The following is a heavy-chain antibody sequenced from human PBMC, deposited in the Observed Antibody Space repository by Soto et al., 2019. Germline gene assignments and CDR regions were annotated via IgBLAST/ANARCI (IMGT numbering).Heavy chain of an antibody. CDR2: VYSSGST. CDR1: GFIVSYNY. J-gene: IGHJ4*02. V-gene: IGHV3-53*01. Sequence: EVQLVESGGGLIQPGGSLRLSCAASGFIVSYNYMSWVRQAPGRGLEWVSVVYSSGSTYYADSVKGRFTISRDDSKNTLYLQMNSLRAEDTAVYYCARGISGTTFDYWAREPWSPSPQ. CDR3: ARGISGTTFDY. D-gene: IGHD1-20*01.